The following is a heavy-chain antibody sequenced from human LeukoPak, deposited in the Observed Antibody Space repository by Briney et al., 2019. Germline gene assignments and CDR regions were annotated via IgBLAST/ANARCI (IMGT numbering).Heavy chain of an antibody. CDR2: IYYSGST. D-gene: IGHD3-3*01. V-gene: IGHV4-59*01. CDR1: GGSISSYY. J-gene: IGHJ4*02. CDR3: ARVLARYDFDY. Sequence: PSETLSLTCTVSGGSISSYYWSWIGQPPGKGLEWIGYIYYSGSTNYNPSLKSRVTISVDTSKNQFSLKLSSVTAADTAVYYCARVLARYDFDYWVQGTLVTVSS.